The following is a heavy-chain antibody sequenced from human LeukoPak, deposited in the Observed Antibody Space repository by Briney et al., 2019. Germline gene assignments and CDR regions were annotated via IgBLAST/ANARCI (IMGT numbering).Heavy chain of an antibody. V-gene: IGHV1-69*05. CDR3: ARGDCSSTSCSSYAFDI. J-gene: IGHJ3*02. Sequence: GASVKVSCKASGGTFSSYAISWVRQAPGQGLEWMGGIIPIFGTANYAQKFQGRVTITTDESTSTAYMELSSLRSEDTAVYYCARGDCSSTSCSSYAFDIWGQGTMVTVSS. D-gene: IGHD2-2*01. CDR2: IIPIFGTA. CDR1: GGTFSSYA.